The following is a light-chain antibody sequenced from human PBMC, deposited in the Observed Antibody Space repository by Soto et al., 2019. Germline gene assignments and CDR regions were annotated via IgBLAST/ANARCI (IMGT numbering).Light chain of an antibody. CDR3: CSYAGINTFYV. CDR1: SSDVGSYNL. V-gene: IGLV2-23*02. J-gene: IGLJ1*01. Sequence: QCVLTQPASVSGSPGQSITISCTGTSSDVGSYNLVSWYQQHPGKAPKLMLYEVSKRPSGVSNRFSGSKSGNTASLTISGLQAEDEADYYCCSYAGINTFYVFGTGTKVTVL. CDR2: EVS.